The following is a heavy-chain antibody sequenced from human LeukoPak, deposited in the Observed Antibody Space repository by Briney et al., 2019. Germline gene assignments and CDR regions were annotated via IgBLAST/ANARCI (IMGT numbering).Heavy chain of an antibody. V-gene: IGHV3-74*01. CDR2: IKSDGSST. CDR1: GFTFSSYW. CDR3: AGDGYSFGHDFDY. Sequence: TGGSLRLSCAASGFTFSSYWMHWVRHTPGKGLVWVSRIKSDGSSTSYADSVKGRFTISRDNAKNTLYLQMNSLRAEDTAVYYCAGDGYSFGHDFDYWGQGTLVTVSS. J-gene: IGHJ4*02. D-gene: IGHD5-18*01.